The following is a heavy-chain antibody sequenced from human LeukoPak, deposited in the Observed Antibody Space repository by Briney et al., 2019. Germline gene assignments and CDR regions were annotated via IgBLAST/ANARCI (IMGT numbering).Heavy chain of an antibody. V-gene: IGHV1-69*05. CDR1: GGTFSSYA. Sequence: GASVKVSCKASGGTFSSYAISWVRQAPGQGLEWMGGIIPIFGTANYAQKFQGRVTMTTDTSTSTAYMELRSLRSDDTAVYYCARDSATMVRGVADYWGQGTLVTVSS. CDR2: IIPIFGTA. J-gene: IGHJ4*02. D-gene: IGHD3-10*01. CDR3: ARDSATMVRGVADY.